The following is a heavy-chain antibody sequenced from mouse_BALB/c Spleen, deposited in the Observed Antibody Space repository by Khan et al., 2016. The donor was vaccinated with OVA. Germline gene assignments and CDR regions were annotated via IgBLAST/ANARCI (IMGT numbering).Heavy chain of an antibody. J-gene: IGHJ3*01. CDR2: IWAGGST. CDR3: ATPITTVVPFAY. D-gene: IGHD1-1*01. Sequence: QVQLKESGPGLVAPSQSLSITCTVSGFSLTSYGVHWVRQPPGKGLEWLGVIWAGGSTHYNSALMSRLSISKDNSKSQVFLNMNSRQTDDTAMYYCATPITTVVPFAYWGQGTLVTVSA. CDR1: GFSLTSYG. V-gene: IGHV2-9*02.